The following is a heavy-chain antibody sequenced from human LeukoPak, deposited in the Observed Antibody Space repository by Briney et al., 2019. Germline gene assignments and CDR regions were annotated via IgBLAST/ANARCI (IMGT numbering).Heavy chain of an antibody. D-gene: IGHD3-10*01. Sequence: SETLSLTCTVSGGSISSNSYYWGWIRQPPGKTLEWIGSIYYSGSTYYNPSLKSRVTISVDTSKNQFSLKLSSVTAADTAVYYCAATMVRGVHTHFDYWGQGTLVTVSS. CDR3: AATMVRGVHTHFDY. J-gene: IGHJ4*02. CDR2: IYYSGST. V-gene: IGHV4-39*07. CDR1: GGSISSNSYY.